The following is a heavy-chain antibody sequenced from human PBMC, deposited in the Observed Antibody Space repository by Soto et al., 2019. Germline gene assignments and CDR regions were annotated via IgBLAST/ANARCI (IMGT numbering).Heavy chain of an antibody. CDR3: AREATGLLTTVTAGMGD. V-gene: IGHV1-8*01. Sequence: ASVKVSCKASGYTFTSYDINWVRQATGQGLEWMGWMNPNSGNTGYAQKFQGRVTMTRNTSISTAYMELSSLRSEDTAVYYCAREATGLLTTVTAGMGDWGQGTLVTVSS. D-gene: IGHD4-17*01. CDR2: MNPNSGNT. J-gene: IGHJ4*02. CDR1: GYTFTSYD.